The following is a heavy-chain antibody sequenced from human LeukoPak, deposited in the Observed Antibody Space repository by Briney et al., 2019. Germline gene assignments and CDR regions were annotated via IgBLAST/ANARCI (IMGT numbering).Heavy chain of an antibody. Sequence: GRSLRLSCAASGFTFSSYAMHWVRQAPGKGLVWVSRIKSDGSNTNYADSVKGRFTISRDNAKNTLHLQMNSLRAEDTAVYYCARGGYYGSGRYYFDSWGQGTLVTVSS. CDR2: IKSDGSNT. CDR1: GFTFSSYA. D-gene: IGHD3-3*01. V-gene: IGHV3-74*01. J-gene: IGHJ4*02. CDR3: ARGGYYGSGRYYFDS.